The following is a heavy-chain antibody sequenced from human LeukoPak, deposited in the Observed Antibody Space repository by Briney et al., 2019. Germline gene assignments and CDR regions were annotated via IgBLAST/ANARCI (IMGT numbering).Heavy chain of an antibody. Sequence: PSETLSLTCAVSGGSISSGGYSWSWIRQPPGKGPEWIGYIYYSGSTYYNPSLKSRVTISVDTSKNQFSLKLSSVTAADTAVYYCARSHDYGDYVLFAFDIWGQGTMVTVSS. J-gene: IGHJ3*02. CDR3: ARSHDYGDYVLFAFDI. CDR2: IYYSGST. CDR1: GGSISSGGYS. V-gene: IGHV4-31*11. D-gene: IGHD4-17*01.